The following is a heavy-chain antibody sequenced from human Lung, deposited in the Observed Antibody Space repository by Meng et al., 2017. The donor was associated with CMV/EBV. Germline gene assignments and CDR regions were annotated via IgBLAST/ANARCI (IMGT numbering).Heavy chain of an antibody. Sequence: ASVXVSXKASGYTFTYYYIHWVRQAPGQGLEWMGITNASGGNTNYAQKFQGRVTMTRDTSTSTVYMELSSLRSEDTAVYYCARGQGSTFGTGYGMDVWGQGTTVTVSS. CDR2: TNASGGNT. CDR3: ARGQGSTFGTGYGMDV. CDR1: GYTFTYYY. D-gene: IGHD1-1*01. J-gene: IGHJ6*02. V-gene: IGHV1-46*01.